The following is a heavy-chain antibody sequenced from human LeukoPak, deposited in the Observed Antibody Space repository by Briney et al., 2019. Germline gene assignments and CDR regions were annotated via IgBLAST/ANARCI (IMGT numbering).Heavy chain of an antibody. Sequence: SETLSLTCTVSGDSIGSYYWTWIRQPPGKGLEWIGNILISGSTNYTPSLKSRITISVDPSKNQFSLKLNSVTAADTAVYYYARRERLRGYCSNGECYRYALDIWGQGTMVTVSS. V-gene: IGHV4-4*09. CDR3: ARRERLRGYCSNGECYRYALDI. D-gene: IGHD2-8*01. CDR1: GDSIGSYY. J-gene: IGHJ3*02. CDR2: ILISGST.